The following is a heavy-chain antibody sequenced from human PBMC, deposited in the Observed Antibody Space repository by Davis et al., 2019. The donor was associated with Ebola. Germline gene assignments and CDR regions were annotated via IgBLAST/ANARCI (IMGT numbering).Heavy chain of an antibody. V-gene: IGHV4-34*01. Sequence: SETLSLTCAVYGGSFSGYYWSWIRQPPGKGLEWIGEINHSGSTNYNPSLKSRVTISVDTSKNQFSLKLSSVTAADTAVYYCARGHDYYGSGSWGQGTMVTVSS. CDR1: GGSFSGYY. J-gene: IGHJ3*01. CDR2: INHSGST. CDR3: ARGHDYYGSGS. D-gene: IGHD3-10*01.